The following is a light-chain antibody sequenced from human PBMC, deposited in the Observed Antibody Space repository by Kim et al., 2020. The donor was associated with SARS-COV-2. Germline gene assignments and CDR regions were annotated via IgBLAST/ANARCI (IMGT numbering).Light chain of an antibody. J-gene: IGLJ1*01. CDR2: QVR. V-gene: IGLV2-11*03. CDR3: CSYARTSYV. Sequence: PRQSVTISCTGSSRESGDYENVSWYQQHPGKAPKLRISQVRKRSSGVTDRFSGSKSGNTASLTVSGLQAEDEADYYCCSYARTSYVFGTGTKVTVL. CDR1: SRESGDYEN.